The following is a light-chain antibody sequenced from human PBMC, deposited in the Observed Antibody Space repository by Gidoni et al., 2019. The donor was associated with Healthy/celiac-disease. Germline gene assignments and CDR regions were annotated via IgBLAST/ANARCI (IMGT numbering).Light chain of an antibody. Sequence: DIQLTQSPSFLSASVGDRVTITCRASQGISSYLAWYQQQPGKAPKLLIYAASTLQSGVPSRLSGSGSGTEFTLTISSLQPEDFATYYCQQLNSYPMYTFGQGTKLEIK. J-gene: IGKJ2*01. CDR2: AAS. CDR1: QGISSY. V-gene: IGKV1-9*01. CDR3: QQLNSYPMYT.